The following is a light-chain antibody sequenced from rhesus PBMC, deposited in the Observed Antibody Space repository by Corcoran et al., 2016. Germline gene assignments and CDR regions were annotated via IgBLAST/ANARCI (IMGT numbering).Light chain of an antibody. J-gene: IGKJ1*01. V-gene: IGKV1-22*01. CDR3: QQYSSSPPT. CDR2: KAS. CDR1: QSISSW. Sequence: DIQMTQSPSSLSASVGDTVTITCRARQSISSWLAWYQQKPGKAPKLLINKASTLQSGVPSRFRGSGAGTDFTLTMSSLQSEDFATYYCQQYSSSPPTFGQGTKVEIK.